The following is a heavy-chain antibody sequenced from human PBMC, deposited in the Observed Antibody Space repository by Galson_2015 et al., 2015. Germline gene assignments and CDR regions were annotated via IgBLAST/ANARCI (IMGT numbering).Heavy chain of an antibody. CDR3: ARALSVVIPPASYSDY. J-gene: IGHJ4*02. D-gene: IGHD2-2*01. Sequence: SVKVSCKASGGTLSSYGINWVRQAPGQGLEWMGGIIPIFGTANYAQKFQDRVTITADESTSTAYMEVSSLRSEDTAVYYCARALSVVIPPASYSDYWGQGTLVTVSS. CDR2: IIPIFGTA. V-gene: IGHV1-69*13. CDR1: GGTLSSYG.